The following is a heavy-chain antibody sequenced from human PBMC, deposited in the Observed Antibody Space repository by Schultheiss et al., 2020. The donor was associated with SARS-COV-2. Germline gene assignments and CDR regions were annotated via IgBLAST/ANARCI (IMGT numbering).Heavy chain of an antibody. CDR2: IYYSGST. J-gene: IGHJ5*02. CDR3: ARDRQQYGDYGNNWFDP. Sequence: GSFSGNSWSWIRQPPGKGLEWIGYIYYSGSTNYNPSLKSRVTISVDTSKNQFSLKLSSVTAADTAVYYCARDRQQYGDYGNNWFDPWGQGTLVTVSS. CDR1: GSFSGNS. V-gene: IGHV4-59*12. D-gene: IGHD4-17*01.